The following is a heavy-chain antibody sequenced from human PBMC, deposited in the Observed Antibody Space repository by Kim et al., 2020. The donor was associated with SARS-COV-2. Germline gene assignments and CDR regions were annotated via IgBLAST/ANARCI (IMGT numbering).Heavy chain of an antibody. D-gene: IGHD3-10*01. CDR1: GFTFSSSA. V-gene: IGHV3-23*01. J-gene: IGHJ4*03. Sequence: GGSLRLSCAASGFTFSSSAMSWVRQAPGKGLEWVSIFGSSGDNKYYADSVKGRFTISRDNSKNTLYLQMNILRAEDTAVYYCVKAPAPLSGGSCYF. CDR3: VKAPAPLSGGSCYF. CDR2: FGSSGDNK.